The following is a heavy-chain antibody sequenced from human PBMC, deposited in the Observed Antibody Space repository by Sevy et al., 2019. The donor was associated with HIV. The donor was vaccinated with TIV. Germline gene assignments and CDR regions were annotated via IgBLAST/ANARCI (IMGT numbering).Heavy chain of an antibody. CDR1: GFSFSSYG. CDR2: IQYDGSNK. D-gene: IGHD3-10*01. V-gene: IGHV3-30*02. J-gene: IGHJ4*02. CDR3: VKEGGGGGGDH. Sequence: GGSLRLSCAASGFSFSSYGMHWVRQAPGKGLEWMSYIQYDGSNKDYADSVKGRFTISRDNSKNTLYLKMNSLRVEDTAVFYCVKEGGGGGGDHWGQGTLVTVSS.